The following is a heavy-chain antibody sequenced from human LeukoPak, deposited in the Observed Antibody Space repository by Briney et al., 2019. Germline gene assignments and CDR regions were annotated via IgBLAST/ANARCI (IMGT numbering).Heavy chain of an antibody. CDR2: ISAYNGNT. D-gene: IGHD4-11*01. CDR1: GYTFTSYG. V-gene: IGHV1-18*01. J-gene: IGHJ6*02. CDR3: ATYTVTTAPYYYGMDV. Sequence: ASVKVSCKASGYTFTSYGISWVRQAPGQGLEWMGWISAYNGNTSYAQKLQGRVTMTTDTSTSTAYMELRSLRSDDTAVYYCATYTVTTAPYYYGMDVWGQGTTVTVSS.